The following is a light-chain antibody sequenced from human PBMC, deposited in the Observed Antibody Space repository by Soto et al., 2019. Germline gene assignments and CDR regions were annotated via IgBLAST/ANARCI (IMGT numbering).Light chain of an antibody. Sequence: ETVLTQSPGTLSLSPGERATLSCRASQSVSSNTLAWYQQKPGQAPKLLMYGASTRAPGIPDRFSGSGSGTDFTLTVSRLEPDDFAVYYWQQYGTSPSWTFGRGTKVEIK. CDR3: QQYGTSPSWT. V-gene: IGKV3-20*01. CDR2: GAS. J-gene: IGKJ1*01. CDR1: QSVSSNT.